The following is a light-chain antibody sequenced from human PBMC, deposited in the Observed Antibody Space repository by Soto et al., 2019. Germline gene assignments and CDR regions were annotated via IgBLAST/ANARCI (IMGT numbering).Light chain of an antibody. V-gene: IGKV3-20*01. J-gene: IGKJ1*01. Sequence: IVLTQSPGTLSLSPGDRATLSCRASQSVRSGYLAWFQQKPGQAPRPLVYGPATRVTGIPDRFSGSGSGTDFTLTIGRLEPEDSAVYFCQQYGSSPWTFGQGTKVDIK. CDR2: GPA. CDR3: QQYGSSPWT. CDR1: QSVRSGY.